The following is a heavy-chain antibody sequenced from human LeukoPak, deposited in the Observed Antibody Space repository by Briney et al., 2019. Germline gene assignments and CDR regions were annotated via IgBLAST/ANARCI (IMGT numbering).Heavy chain of an antibody. CDR3: ARASDFWSGYYIARGYYFDY. Sequence: ASVKVSCKASGYTFTSYAMNWVRQAPGQGLEWMGWINTNTGNPTYAQGFTGRFVSSLDTSVSTAYLQISSLKAEDTAVYYCARASDFWSGYYIARGYYFDYWGQGTLVTVSS. CDR2: INTNTGNP. V-gene: IGHV7-4-1*02. CDR1: GYTFTSYA. D-gene: IGHD3-3*01. J-gene: IGHJ4*02.